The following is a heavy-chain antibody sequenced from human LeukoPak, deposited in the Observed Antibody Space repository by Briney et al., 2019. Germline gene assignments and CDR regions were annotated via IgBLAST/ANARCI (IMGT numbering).Heavy chain of an antibody. CDR1: GFTFSSYG. Sequence: GRSLRLSCAASGFTFSSYGMHWVRQAPGKGLEWVSVISYDGSNKYYADSVKGRFTISRDNSKNTLYLQMNSLRAEDTAVYYCAKELYDSSGYYFEGAFDIWGQGTMVTVSS. CDR3: AKELYDSSGYYFEGAFDI. D-gene: IGHD3-22*01. V-gene: IGHV3-30*18. CDR2: ISYDGSNK. J-gene: IGHJ3*02.